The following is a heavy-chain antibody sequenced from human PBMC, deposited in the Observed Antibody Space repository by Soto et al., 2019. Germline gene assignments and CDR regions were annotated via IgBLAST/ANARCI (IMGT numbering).Heavy chain of an antibody. CDR2: LSGSGGST. CDR3: AKDWGVDWNRFEY. CDR1: GFTFTNYA. D-gene: IGHD1-1*01. Sequence: GGSLRLSCAASGFTFTNYAMSLVRQSPGKGLEWVSTLSGSGGSTYYADSVKGRFTVSRYTSKNTLYLQMNSLRAEDTAVYYCAKDWGVDWNRFEYSGQGTMVTVSS. J-gene: IGHJ4*02. V-gene: IGHV3-23*01.